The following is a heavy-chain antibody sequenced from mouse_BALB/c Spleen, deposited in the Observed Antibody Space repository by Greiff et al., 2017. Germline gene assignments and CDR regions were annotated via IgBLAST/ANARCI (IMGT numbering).Heavy chain of an antibody. J-gene: IGHJ4*01. Sequence: EVMLVESGGGLVKPGGSLKLSCAASGFTFSSYAMSWVRQTPEKRLEWVASISSGGSTYYPDSVKGRFTISRDNARNVLYLQMSSLRSEDTAMYYCARGIYDGYYYYAMDYWGQGTSVTVSS. CDR1: GFTFSSYA. CDR3: ARGIYDGYYYYAMDY. CDR2: ISSGGST. D-gene: IGHD2-3*01. V-gene: IGHV5-6-5*01.